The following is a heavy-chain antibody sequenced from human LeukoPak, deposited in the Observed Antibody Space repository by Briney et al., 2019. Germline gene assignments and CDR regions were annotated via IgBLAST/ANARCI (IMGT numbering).Heavy chain of an antibody. Sequence: GESLKISCKGSGYTFTSYWIGWVRQMPGKGLEWMGIIYPGDSDTRYSPSFQGQATISADKSISTAYLQWSSLVASDTAMYYCVKLRSSWPDAFDIWGQGTTVTVSS. D-gene: IGHD2-15*01. CDR3: VKLRSSWPDAFDI. CDR2: IYPGDSDT. V-gene: IGHV5-51*01. J-gene: IGHJ3*02. CDR1: GYTFTSYW.